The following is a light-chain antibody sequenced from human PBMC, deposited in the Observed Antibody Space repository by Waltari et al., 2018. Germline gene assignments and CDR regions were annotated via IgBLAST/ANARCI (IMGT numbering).Light chain of an antibody. CDR3: QQHGTSPFT. CDR2: GAS. J-gene: IGKJ2*01. V-gene: IGKV3-20*01. Sequence: EIVLTQSPGTLSLSPGERATLSCRASQSVSSSYLAWYQQKPGQAPRLLIYGASSRATGIPDRISGSGSGTDFTHTLSSLEPEDFAVYYCQQHGTSPFTFGQGTKVEIK. CDR1: QSVSSSY.